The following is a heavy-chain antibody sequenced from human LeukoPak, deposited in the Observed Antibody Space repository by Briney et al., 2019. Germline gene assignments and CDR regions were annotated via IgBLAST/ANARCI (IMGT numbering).Heavy chain of an antibody. D-gene: IGHD1-26*01. V-gene: IGHV3-64D*09. CDR2: ISSNGGST. J-gene: IGHJ4*02. CDR3: VKSDGILGATYFDS. Sequence: PGGSLRLSCSASGFTFSSYAMHWVRQAPGKGLEYVSAISSNGGSTYYADSVKGRFTISRDNSKNTLYLQMSSLRAEDTAVFYCVKSDGILGATYFDSWGQAALPTVSS. CDR1: GFTFSSYA.